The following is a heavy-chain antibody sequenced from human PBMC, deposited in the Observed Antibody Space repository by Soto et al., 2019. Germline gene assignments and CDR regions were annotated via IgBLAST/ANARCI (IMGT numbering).Heavy chain of an antibody. D-gene: IGHD5-18*01. CDR1: GGSISSGDYY. V-gene: IGHV4-30-4*01. J-gene: IGHJ6*02. Sequence: PSETLSLTCNVSGGSISSGDYYWTWIRQSPGKGLEWIGYIYYTGSTFYSPSLKSRVTISLDTSENHFSLDMNSVTAADTAVYFCARVSGHNTGYYSVYFMDVWGQGTTVT. CDR3: ARVSGHNTGYYSVYFMDV. CDR2: IYYTGST.